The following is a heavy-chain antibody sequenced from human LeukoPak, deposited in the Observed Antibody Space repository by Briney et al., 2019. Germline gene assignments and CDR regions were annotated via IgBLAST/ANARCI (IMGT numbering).Heavy chain of an antibody. CDR3: ARDTFVVVTAFDAFDI. CDR2: INPNSGGT. D-gene: IGHD2-21*02. CDR1: GYTFTGYY. J-gene: IGHJ3*02. V-gene: IGHV1-2*02. Sequence: GASVKVSCKASGYTFTGYYMHWVRQAPGQGLEWMGWINPNSGGTNYAQKFQGRVTMTRDTSISTAYMELSRLRSDDTAVYYCARDTFVVVTAFDAFDIWGQGTMVTVSS.